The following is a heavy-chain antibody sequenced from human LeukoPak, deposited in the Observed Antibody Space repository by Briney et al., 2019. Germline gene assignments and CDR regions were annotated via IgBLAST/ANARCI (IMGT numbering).Heavy chain of an antibody. CDR1: GYTISNYA. D-gene: IGHD1-26*01. Sequence: ASVKVSCKASGYTISNYAFTWVRQAPGQGREWMGWISVFNGNTKYAQKLQGRVTMTTDTSTSTAYMELRSLTSDDTAVYYCARDRIGGTYYDYWGQGTLVTASS. V-gene: IGHV1-18*04. CDR3: ARDRIGGTYYDY. CDR2: ISVFNGNT. J-gene: IGHJ4*02.